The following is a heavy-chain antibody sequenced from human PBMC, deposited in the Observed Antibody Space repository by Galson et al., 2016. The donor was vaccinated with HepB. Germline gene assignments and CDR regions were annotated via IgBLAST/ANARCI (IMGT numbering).Heavy chain of an antibody. CDR2: VFHSGST. J-gene: IGHJ3*02. CDR1: GASVSGRNW. Sequence: ETLSLTCAVSGASVSGRNWWSWVRQSPGKGLEWIGEVFHSGSTNYNPSLKSRVTMSVDKSKNHVSLNLVSVTAADTAMYYCASYLVQSWAGSDAFDTWGLGTMVTVSS. D-gene: IGHD6-13*01. CDR3: ASYLVQSWAGSDAFDT. V-gene: IGHV4-4*02.